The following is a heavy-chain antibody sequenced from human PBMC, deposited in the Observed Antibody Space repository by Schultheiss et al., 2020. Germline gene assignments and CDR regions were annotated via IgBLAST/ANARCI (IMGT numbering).Heavy chain of an antibody. CDR3: AGGPWELLDY. Sequence: GGSLRLSCAASGFIVRSNYMSWVRQAPGKGLEWVANIKQDGSEKYYVDSVKGRFTISRDNAKNTLYLQMNSLRAEDTAVYYCAGGPWELLDYWGQGTLVT. CDR1: GFIVRSNY. CDR2: IKQDGSEK. D-gene: IGHD1-26*01. V-gene: IGHV3-7*01. J-gene: IGHJ4*02.